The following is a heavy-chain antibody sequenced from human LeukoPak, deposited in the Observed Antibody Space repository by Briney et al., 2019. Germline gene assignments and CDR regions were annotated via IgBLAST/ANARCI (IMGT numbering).Heavy chain of an antibody. J-gene: IGHJ4*02. Sequence: GGSLRLSCAASGFTFSNYAMSWVRQAPGKGLEWVSSISSSSSYIYYADSVKGRFTISRDNAKNSLYLQMNSLRAEDTAVYYCARDSCSGGSCYSLFDFDYWGQGTLVTVSS. CDR1: GFTFSNYA. CDR3: ARDSCSGGSCYSLFDFDY. CDR2: ISSSSSYI. D-gene: IGHD2-15*01. V-gene: IGHV3-21*01.